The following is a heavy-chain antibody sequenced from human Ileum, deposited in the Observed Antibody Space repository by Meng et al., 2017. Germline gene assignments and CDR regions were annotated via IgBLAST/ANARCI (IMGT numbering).Heavy chain of an antibody. J-gene: IGHJ5*02. CDR1: GLTLTNAW. CDR3: NTLSS. CDR2: IKSKTAGGTT. V-gene: IGHV3-15*01. Sequence: GESLKISCAASGLTLTNAWMFWVRQAPGKGLEWVGRIKSKTAGGTTDYAVPVKGRFTVSRDDSENILFLQMNSLKTEDTAVYYCNTLSSWGQGKLVNVSS.